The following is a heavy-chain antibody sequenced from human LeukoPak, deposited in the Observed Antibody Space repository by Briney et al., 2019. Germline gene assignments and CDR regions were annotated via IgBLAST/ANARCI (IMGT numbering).Heavy chain of an antibody. CDR2: INHSGST. D-gene: IGHD2-2*01. CDR3: ARGDIVVVGGWFDP. V-gene: IGHV4-34*01. Sequence: TSETLSLTCAVYGGSFSGYYWSWIRQPPGKGLEWIGEINHSGSTNYNPSLKSRVTISVDTSKNQFSLKLSSVTAADTAVYYCARGDIVVVGGWFDPWGQGTLVTVSS. J-gene: IGHJ5*02. CDR1: GGSFSGYY.